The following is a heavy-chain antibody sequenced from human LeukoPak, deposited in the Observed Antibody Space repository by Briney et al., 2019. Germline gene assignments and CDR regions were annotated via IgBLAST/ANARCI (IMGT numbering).Heavy chain of an antibody. CDR2: ISSSSYI. V-gene: IGHV3-69-1*01. J-gene: IGHJ4*02. CDR3: ASSVTREFFDY. CDR1: GFTFSDYY. Sequence: GGSLRLSCAASGFTFSDYYMSWIRQAPGKGLEWVSSISSSSYIYYADSVKGRFTISRDNAKNSLYLQMNSLRAEDTAVYYCASSVTREFFDYWGQGTLVTVSS. D-gene: IGHD4-17*01.